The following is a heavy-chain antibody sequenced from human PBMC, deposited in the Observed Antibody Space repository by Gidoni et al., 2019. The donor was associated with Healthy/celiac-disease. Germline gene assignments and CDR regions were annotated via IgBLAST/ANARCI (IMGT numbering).Heavy chain of an antibody. J-gene: IGHJ4*02. Sequence: QVQLQESGPGLVQPSQTLSLTCTVSGVSISSGSHYWSWIRQHAGKGLEWFERIYTSGSTNYNPSLKSRVTITGDRYKNQFSLKRSSVTAADTAVYYCERDLWFGEFAYWGQGTLVTVSS. CDR2: IYTSGST. D-gene: IGHD3-10*01. CDR1: GVSISSGSHY. V-gene: IGHV4-61*02. CDR3: ERDLWFGEFAY.